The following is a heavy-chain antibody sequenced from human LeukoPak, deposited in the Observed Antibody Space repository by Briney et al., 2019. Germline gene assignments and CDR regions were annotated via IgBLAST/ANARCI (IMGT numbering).Heavy chain of an antibody. CDR2: IYSGGGST. CDR1: GFTVSSSH. Sequence: GGSLRLSCAAPGFTVSSSHMSWGRQAPGKRLEWVSVIYSGGGSTYYADSVKGRFTISRDNSKNTVYLQMNSLRAEDTAVYYCARLETSLHYGMDVWGQGTTVIVSS. V-gene: IGHV3-66*04. CDR3: ARLETSLHYGMDV. J-gene: IGHJ6*02.